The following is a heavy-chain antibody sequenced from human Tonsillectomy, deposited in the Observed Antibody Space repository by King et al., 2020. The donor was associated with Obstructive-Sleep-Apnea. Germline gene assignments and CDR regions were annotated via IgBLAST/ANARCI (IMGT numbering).Heavy chain of an antibody. V-gene: IGHV1-18*01. CDR1: GYNFETYG. CDR3: ARDLFYYNSGTSYEDTFDI. Sequence: QVQLVESGGEVKKPGASVRVSCKASGYNFETYGLSWVRQAPGQGLEWMGWISGHNGDTNYAQRLRGRVVMTADTTTSTAYMELSSLTPDDTAVYYCARDLFYYNSGTSYEDTFDIWGQGTMVTVSS. D-gene: IGHD3-10*01. J-gene: IGHJ3*02. CDR2: ISGHNGDT.